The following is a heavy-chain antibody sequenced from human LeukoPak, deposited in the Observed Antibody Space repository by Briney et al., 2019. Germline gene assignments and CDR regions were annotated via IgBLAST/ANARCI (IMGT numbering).Heavy chain of an antibody. CDR3: ARGDWLDY. D-gene: IGHD3-9*01. Sequence: GGSLRLSCAASGFTFSNYAMHWVRQAPGKGLEWLTPISYDGSDKYYADSVKGRFTISRDDSKNTLYLQMNSLRAEDTAVFYCARGDWLDYWGQGTLVTVSS. V-gene: IGHV3-30-3*01. CDR2: ISYDGSDK. J-gene: IGHJ4*02. CDR1: GFTFSNYA.